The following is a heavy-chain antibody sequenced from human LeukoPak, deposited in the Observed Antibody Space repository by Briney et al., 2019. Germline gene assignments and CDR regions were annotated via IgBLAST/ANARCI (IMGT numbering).Heavy chain of an antibody. CDR3: ARDLVTVTKGFDI. D-gene: IGHD4-17*01. Sequence: SETLSLTCAGSDYSFSSHYWTWIRQPPGKGLEWIGYISYIGSTNYNPSLKSRVTISIDTSRNQFSLRLSSVTAADTAVYYCARDLVTVTKGFDIWGQGTMVSVSS. CDR1: DYSFSSHY. V-gene: IGHV4-59*11. J-gene: IGHJ3*02. CDR2: ISYIGST.